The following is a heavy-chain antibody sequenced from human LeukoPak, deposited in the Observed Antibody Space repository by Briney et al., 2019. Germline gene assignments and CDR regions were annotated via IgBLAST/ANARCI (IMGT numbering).Heavy chain of an antibody. Sequence: ASVKVSCKASGYTFTGYYMHWVRQAPGQGLEWMGWINPNSGGTNYAQKFQGRVTMTRDTSISTAYMEPSRLRSDDTAVYYCARVIAARRDWFDPWGQGTLVTVSS. CDR2: INPNSGGT. CDR3: ARVIAARRDWFDP. V-gene: IGHV1-2*02. CDR1: GYTFTGYY. D-gene: IGHD6-6*01. J-gene: IGHJ5*02.